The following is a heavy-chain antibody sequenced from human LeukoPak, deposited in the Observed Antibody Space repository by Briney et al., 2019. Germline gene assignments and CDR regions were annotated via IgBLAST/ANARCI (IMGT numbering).Heavy chain of an antibody. CDR1: GFTFSSYT. J-gene: IGHJ4*02. V-gene: IGHV3-23*01. D-gene: IGHD5-18*01. Sequence: GGSLRLSCAASGFTFSSYTMSWVRQPPGKGLEWVSAISGSGGSTYYADSVKGRFTISRDNSKNTLYLQMNSLRAEDTAVYYCAKGTKAAMVNFDYWGQGTLVTVSS. CDR3: AKGTKAAMVNFDY. CDR2: ISGSGGST.